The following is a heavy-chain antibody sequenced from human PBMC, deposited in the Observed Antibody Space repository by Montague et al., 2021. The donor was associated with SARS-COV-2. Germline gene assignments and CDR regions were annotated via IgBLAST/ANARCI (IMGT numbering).Heavy chain of an antibody. CDR1: GITFSTYE. CDR3: ECLGSSDWYHWFDS. CDR2: IGASGSST. J-gene: IGHJ5*01. D-gene: IGHD6-19*01. Sequence: SLRLSCAASGITFSTYEMIWVRQAPGKGLEWVSSIGASGSSTHYADSVKGRFTISRDNAKSSLFLQMDSLRVEDTAIYYCECLGSSDWYHWFDSWGQGTLVTVSS. V-gene: IGHV3-48*03.